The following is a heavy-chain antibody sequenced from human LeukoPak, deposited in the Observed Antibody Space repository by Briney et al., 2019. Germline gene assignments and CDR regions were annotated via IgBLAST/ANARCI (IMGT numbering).Heavy chain of an antibody. CDR3: ARPAEVTAIQPFDY. CDR2: IYYSGGA. D-gene: IGHD2-21*02. V-gene: IGHV4-39*01. CDR1: NDSISTTTYY. Sequence: SETLSLTCTVSNDSISTTTYYWGRIRQSPGQGLEWIGTIYYSGGAYYNPSLKSRVTISVDTSKNQFSLKLTSVTASDTAVYYCARPAEVTAIQPFDYWGQGTLVTVSS. J-gene: IGHJ4*02.